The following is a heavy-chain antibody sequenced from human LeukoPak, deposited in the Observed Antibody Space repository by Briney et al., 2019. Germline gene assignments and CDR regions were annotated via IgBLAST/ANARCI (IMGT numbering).Heavy chain of an antibody. CDR2: ISSSSKTI. CDR3: GVDIVVVPGAPNWFDP. Sequence: PGGSLRLSCAVSGFTFSSYDMNWVRQAPGKGLEWVSYISSSSKTIYYADSVQGRFTTSRDNSKNTLYLQMNSLRAEDTAVYYCGVDIVVVPGAPNWFDPWGQGTLVTVSS. CDR1: GFTFSSYD. V-gene: IGHV3-48*01. J-gene: IGHJ5*02. D-gene: IGHD2-2*01.